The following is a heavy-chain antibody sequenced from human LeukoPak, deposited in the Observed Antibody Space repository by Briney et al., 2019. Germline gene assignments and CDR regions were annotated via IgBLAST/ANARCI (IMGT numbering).Heavy chain of an antibody. J-gene: IGHJ4*02. Sequence: GGSLRLSCAASGFTFSSYWMNWVRQAPGRGLEWVGHIKEDGSEKYYVDSVRGRFTISRDNGKNSLYLQMNSLRAEDTAVYYCARRGSYLDYWGQGTLVTVSS. V-gene: IGHV3-7*01. CDR3: ARRGSYLDY. CDR1: GFTFSSYW. D-gene: IGHD1-26*01. CDR2: IKEDGSEK.